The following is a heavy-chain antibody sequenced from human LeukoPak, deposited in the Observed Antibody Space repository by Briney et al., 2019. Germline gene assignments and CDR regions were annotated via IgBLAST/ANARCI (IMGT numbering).Heavy chain of an antibody. J-gene: IGHJ4*02. CDR2: IGRCSSTI. D-gene: IGHD2/OR15-2a*01. V-gene: IGHV3-48*02. CDR3: ARVWREYGY. CDR1: GFTFSSYS. Sequence: GGSLRLSCAASGFTFSSYSMNWVRQAPGKGLEWVSYIGRCSSTIYYADSVKGRFTISRDNANNSLYLQMNSLGDDDTAVYYCARVWREYGYWGQGTLVTVSS.